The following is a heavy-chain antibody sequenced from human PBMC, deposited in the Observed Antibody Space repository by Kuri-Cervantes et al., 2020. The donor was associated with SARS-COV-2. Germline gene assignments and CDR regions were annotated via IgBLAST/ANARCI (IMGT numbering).Heavy chain of an antibody. CDR3: TTAVFGVAKPADY. D-gene: IGHD3-3*01. V-gene: IGHV3-15*01. CDR2: IKSKRDDGTT. Sequence: GESLKIFCAASGFSFTNAWMSWVRQAPGKGLEWVGRIKSKRDDGTTDYAAPMRGRFTISRDDSKNTLYLQLKSLKIEDTAVYYCTTAVFGVAKPADYWGQGTLVTVSS. CDR1: GFSFTNAW. J-gene: IGHJ4*02.